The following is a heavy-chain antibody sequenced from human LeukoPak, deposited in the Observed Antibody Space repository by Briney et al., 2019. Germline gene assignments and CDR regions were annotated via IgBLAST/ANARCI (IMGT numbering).Heavy chain of an antibody. D-gene: IGHD2-15*01. CDR1: GGSISSYY. CDR3: ASDRIEVDAFDI. V-gene: IGHV4-4*07. CDR2: IYTSGST. Sequence: SETLSLTCTVSGGSISSYYWSWIRQPAGKGLEWIGRIYTSGSTNYNPSLKSRVTISVDTSKNQFSLKLSSVTAADTAVYYCASDRIEVDAFDIWGQGTMVTVS. J-gene: IGHJ3*02.